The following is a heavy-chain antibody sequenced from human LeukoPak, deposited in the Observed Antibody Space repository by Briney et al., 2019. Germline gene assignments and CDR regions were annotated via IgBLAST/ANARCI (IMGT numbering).Heavy chain of an antibody. J-gene: IGHJ4*02. D-gene: IGHD3-9*01. CDR1: GGSFSGYY. V-gene: IGHV4-34*01. CDR3: ARGHYDILTGYFSGFGY. CDR2: VNHSGST. Sequence: PSETLSLTCAVYGGSFSGYYWSWIRQPPGKGLEWIGDVNHSGSTNYNPSLKSRVTISVDTSKNQFSLKLSSVTAADTAVYYCARGHYDILTGYFSGFGYWGQGTLVTVSS.